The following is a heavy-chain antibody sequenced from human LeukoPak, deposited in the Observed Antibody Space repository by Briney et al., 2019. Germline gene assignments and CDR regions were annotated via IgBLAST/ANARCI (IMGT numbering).Heavy chain of an antibody. CDR3: ARGRKYYYGSGSYYNDY. Sequence: SETPSLTCAVYGGSFSGYYWSWIRQPPGKGLEWIGEINHSGSTNYNPSLKSRVTISVDTSKNQFSLKLSSVTAADTAVYYCARGRKYYYGSGSYYNDYWGQGTLVTVSS. V-gene: IGHV4-34*01. J-gene: IGHJ4*02. CDR2: INHSGST. D-gene: IGHD3-10*01. CDR1: GGSFSGYY.